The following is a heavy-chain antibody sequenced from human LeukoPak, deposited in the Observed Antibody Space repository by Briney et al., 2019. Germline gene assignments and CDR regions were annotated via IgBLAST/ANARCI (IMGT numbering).Heavy chain of an antibody. CDR1: GGSISSYY. CDR2: IYTSGST. D-gene: IGHD2-21*02. V-gene: IGHV4-4*07. CDR3: ASIVVVTAADPSDAFDI. J-gene: IGHJ3*02. Sequence: SETLSLTCTVSGGSISSYYWSWIRQPAGKGLEWIGRIYTSGSTNYNPSLKSRVTMSVDTSKNQFSLKLSSVPAADTAVYYCASIVVVTAADPSDAFDIWGQGTMVTVSS.